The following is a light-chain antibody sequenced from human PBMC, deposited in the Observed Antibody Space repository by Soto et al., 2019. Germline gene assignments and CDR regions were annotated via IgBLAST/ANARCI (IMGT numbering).Light chain of an antibody. J-gene: IGLJ1*01. CDR2: KVS. V-gene: IGLV2-14*01. CDR1: SSDDGGYNY. CDR3: SSYTSSSTPYV. Sequence: QSALTQPASVSGSPGQSITISCTGTSSDDGGYNYVSWYQQHPGKAPKLMIYKVSNRPSGVSNRFSGSKSGNTASLTISGLQAEDEADYYCSSYTSSSTPYVFGTGTKVTVL.